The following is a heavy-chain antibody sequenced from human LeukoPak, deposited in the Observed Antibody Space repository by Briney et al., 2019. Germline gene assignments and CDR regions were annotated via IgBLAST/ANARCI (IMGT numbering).Heavy chain of an antibody. V-gene: IGHV1-18*01. J-gene: IGHJ4*02. CDR2: ISADSGNT. CDR3: ARDKNYRFDY. D-gene: IGHD5-24*01. CDR1: GYTFTDNG. Sequence: ASVTVSCKASGYTFTDNGISWVRQAPGEGLEWVGWISADSGNTKYAQRFQGRVTMTTETSSSTVYMELRSLRSDDTAVYYCARDKNYRFDYWGQGTLVTVPS.